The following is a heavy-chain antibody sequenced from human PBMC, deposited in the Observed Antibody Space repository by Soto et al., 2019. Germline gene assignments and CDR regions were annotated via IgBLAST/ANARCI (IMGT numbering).Heavy chain of an antibody. J-gene: IGHJ5*02. Sequence: QVQLVQSGAEVKKPGASVKVSCKASGYTFTSYDINWVQQATGQGLEWMGWMNPNSGNTGYAQKFQGRVTMTRNTSISTAYMELSSLRSEDTAVYYCARARITMVRGVLNWFDPWGQGTLVTVSS. D-gene: IGHD3-10*01. CDR2: MNPNSGNT. V-gene: IGHV1-8*01. CDR1: GYTFTSYD. CDR3: ARARITMVRGVLNWFDP.